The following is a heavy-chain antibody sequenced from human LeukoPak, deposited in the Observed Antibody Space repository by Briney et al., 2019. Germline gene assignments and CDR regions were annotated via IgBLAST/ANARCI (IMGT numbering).Heavy chain of an antibody. CDR3: AREEWDYSSSHFDY. J-gene: IGHJ4*02. CDR1: GFTFSSYW. Sequence: GGSLRLSCAASGFTFSSYWMSWVRQAPGKGLGWVANIKQDGSEKYYVDSVKGRFTISRDNAKNSLYLQMNSLRAEDTAVYYCAREEWDYSSSHFDYWGQGTLVTVSS. D-gene: IGHD6-6*01. V-gene: IGHV3-7*01. CDR2: IKQDGSEK.